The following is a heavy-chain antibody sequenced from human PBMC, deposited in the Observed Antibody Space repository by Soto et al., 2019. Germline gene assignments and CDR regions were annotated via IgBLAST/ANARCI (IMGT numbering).Heavy chain of an antibody. CDR1: GGSISSYY. CDR3: ARDDILTGYSYGMDV. J-gene: IGHJ6*02. V-gene: IGHV4-59*01. D-gene: IGHD3-9*01. Sequence: QVQLQESGPGLVKPSETLSLTCTVSGGSISSYYWSWIRQPPGKGLEWIGYIYYSGSTNYNPSLKSRVTISVDTSKNQFSLKLSSVTAADTAVYYCARDDILTGYSYGMDVWGQGTTVTVSS. CDR2: IYYSGST.